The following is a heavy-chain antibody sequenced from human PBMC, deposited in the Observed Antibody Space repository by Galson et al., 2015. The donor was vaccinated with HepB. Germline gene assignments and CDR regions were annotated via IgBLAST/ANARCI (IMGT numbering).Heavy chain of an antibody. V-gene: IGHV3-7*03. CDR2: IKQDGSEK. CDR1: GFTFSSYW. Sequence: SLRLSCAASGFTFSSYWMSWVRQAPGKGLEWVANIKQDGSEKYYVDSVKGRFTISRDNAKNSLYLQMNSLRAEDTAVYYCARDSRSWYDYYGMDLWGQGTTVTVSS. J-gene: IGHJ6*02. CDR3: ARDSRSWYDYYGMDL. D-gene: IGHD6-13*01.